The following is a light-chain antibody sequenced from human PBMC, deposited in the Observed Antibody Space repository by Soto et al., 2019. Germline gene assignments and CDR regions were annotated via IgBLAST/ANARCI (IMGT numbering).Light chain of an antibody. V-gene: IGLV1-40*01. J-gene: IGLJ1*01. Sequence: QSVLTQSPSVSGAPGQRVTISCTGSTSNIGAGYDVHWYQQLPGTAPKLLIYGNSDRPSGVPDRFSGSKSGTSASLAITGLHAEDEADYYCQSYDSSLSGFYVFGTGTKVTVL. CDR3: QSYDSSLSGFYV. CDR1: TSNIGAGYD. CDR2: GNS.